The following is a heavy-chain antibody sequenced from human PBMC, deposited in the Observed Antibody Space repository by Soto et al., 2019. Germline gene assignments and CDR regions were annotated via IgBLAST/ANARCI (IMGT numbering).Heavy chain of an antibody. Sequence: ESLKLSCTGSGYSFTPYWINWVRQKPGKGLEWMGKIDPTGSYVNYSPSFQGHVTISSDKSSRTTYLQWSTLMASDTATYYCARHCSRTPSRNSYGMEVRGRGTMVTVS. J-gene: IGHJ6*01. V-gene: IGHV5-10-1*01. CDR3: ARHCSRTPSRNSYGMEV. D-gene: IGHD2-2*01. CDR2: IDPTGSYV. CDR1: GYSFTPYW.